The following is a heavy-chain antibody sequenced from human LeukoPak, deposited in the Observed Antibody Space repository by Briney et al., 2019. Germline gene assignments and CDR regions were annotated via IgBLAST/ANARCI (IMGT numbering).Heavy chain of an antibody. CDR1: PFTFSSYG. CDR3: AELGITMIGGV. V-gene: IGHV3-48*03. D-gene: IGHD3-10*02. J-gene: IGHJ6*04. Sequence: GGSLRLSCAASPFTFSSYGMHWVRQAPGKGLEWVSYISSSGSTIYYADSVKGRFTISRDNAKNSLYLQMNSLRAEDTAVYYCAELGITMIGGVWGKGTTVTISS. CDR2: ISSSGSTI.